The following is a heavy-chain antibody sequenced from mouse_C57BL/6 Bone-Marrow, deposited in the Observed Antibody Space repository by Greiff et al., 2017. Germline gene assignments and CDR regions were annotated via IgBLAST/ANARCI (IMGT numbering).Heavy chain of an antibody. D-gene: IGHD1-1*01. J-gene: IGHJ2*01. V-gene: IGHV1-76*01. CDR3: ARWDGPTGY. CDR1: GYTFTDYY. Sequence: QVQLQQSGAELVRPGASVKLSCKASGYTFTDYYINWVKQRPGQGLEWIARIYPGSGNTYYNEKFKGKATLTAEKSSSTAYMQLSSLTSEDSAVYCCARWDGPTGYWGQGTTLTVSS. CDR2: IYPGSGNT.